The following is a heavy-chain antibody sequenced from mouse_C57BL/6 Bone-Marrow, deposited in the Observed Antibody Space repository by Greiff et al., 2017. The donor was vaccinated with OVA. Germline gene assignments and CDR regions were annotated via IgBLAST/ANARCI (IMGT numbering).Heavy chain of an antibody. CDR2: ISSGGSYT. J-gene: IGHJ1*03. D-gene: IGHD1-1*01. CDR3: ARPHYYGNPYWYFDV. Sequence: DVKLQESGGDLVKPGGSLKLSCAASGFTFSSYGMSWVRQTPDKRLEWVATISSGGSYTYYPDSVKGRFTISRDNAKNTLYLQMSSLKSEDTAMYYCARPHYYGNPYWYFDVWGTGTTVTVSS. CDR1: GFTFSSYG. V-gene: IGHV5-6*02.